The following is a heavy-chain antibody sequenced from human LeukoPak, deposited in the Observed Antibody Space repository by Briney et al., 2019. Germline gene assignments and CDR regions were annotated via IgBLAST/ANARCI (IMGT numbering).Heavy chain of an antibody. CDR1: GGSISSYY. D-gene: IGHD5-18*01. V-gene: IGHV4-59*01. J-gene: IGHJ4*02. CDR2: IYYSGST. Sequence: KPSETLSLTCTVSGGSISSYYWSWIRQPPGKGLEWIGYIYYSGSTNYNPSLKSRVTILVDTSKNQFSLKLSSVTAADTAVYYCARARYSYALNFDYWGQGTLVTVSS. CDR3: ARARYSYALNFDY.